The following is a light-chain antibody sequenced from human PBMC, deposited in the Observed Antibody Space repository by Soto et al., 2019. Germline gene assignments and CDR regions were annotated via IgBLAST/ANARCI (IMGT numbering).Light chain of an antibody. CDR3: IQGLQSPIT. J-gene: IGKJ4*01. Sequence: VMTQSPLSLPVTPGEPASISCRSSRSLLHINGQNYLDWYLQKPGQSPQLLIYLGSTRASVVPDRFIGSGSGTDFTLQISRVEAEDAGFYFCIQGLQSPITFGGGTKLEIK. CDR2: LGS. CDR1: RSLLHINGQNY. V-gene: IGKV2-28*01.